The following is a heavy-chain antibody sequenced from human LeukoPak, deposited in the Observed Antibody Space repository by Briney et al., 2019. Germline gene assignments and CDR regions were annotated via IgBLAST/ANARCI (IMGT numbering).Heavy chain of an antibody. CDR2: INPNSGGT. D-gene: IGHD1-26*01. Sequence: ASVKVSCEASGYTFTGYYMYWVRQAPGQGLEWVGWINPNSGGTNYAQKFQGRVTMTTDTSISTAYMELSRLIPDDTAVYYCARGLTLYSGSYYPQDVWGKGTTVTVSS. CDR3: ARGLTLYSGSYYPQDV. V-gene: IGHV1-2*02. J-gene: IGHJ6*04. CDR1: GYTFTGYY.